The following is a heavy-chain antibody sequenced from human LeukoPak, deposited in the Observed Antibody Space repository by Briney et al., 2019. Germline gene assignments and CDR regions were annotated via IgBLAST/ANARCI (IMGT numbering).Heavy chain of an antibody. V-gene: IGHV4-34*01. CDR3: ARGSDSPDYDFWSGYYYFDY. Sequence: PSETLSLTCTVSGGSISSYYWSWIRQPPGKGLEWIGEINHSGGTNYNPSLKSRVTISVDTSKNQFSLKLSSVTAADTAVYYCARGSDSPDYDFWSGYYYFDYWGQGTLVTVSS. D-gene: IGHD3-3*01. CDR2: INHSGGT. J-gene: IGHJ4*02. CDR1: GGSISSYY.